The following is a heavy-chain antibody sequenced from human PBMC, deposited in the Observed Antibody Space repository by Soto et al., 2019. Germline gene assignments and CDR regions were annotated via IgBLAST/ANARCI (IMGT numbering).Heavy chain of an antibody. CDR3: AKGCGVAVAYYYMDV. V-gene: IGHV3-23*01. J-gene: IGHJ6*03. CDR1: GFTFSGYA. CDR2: ISGSGGST. D-gene: IGHD6-19*01. Sequence: EVQLLESGGGLVQPGGSLRLSCAASGFTFSGYAMSWVRQAPGKGLEWVSAISGSGGSTYYADSVKGRFTISRDNSKNTLYLQMNSLRAEDTAVYYCAKGCGVAVAYYYMDVWGKGTTVTVSS.